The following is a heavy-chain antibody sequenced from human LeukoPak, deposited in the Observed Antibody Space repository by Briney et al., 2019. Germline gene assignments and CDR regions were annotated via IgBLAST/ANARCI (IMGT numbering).Heavy chain of an antibody. CDR3: AKDTANYGGFDY. J-gene: IGHJ4*02. CDR2: ISWNSGSI. Sequence: GGSLRLSCAASGFTVSSNYMSWVRQAPGKGLEWVSGISWNSGSIGYADSVKGRFTISRDNAKNSLYLQTNSLRAEDTALYYCAKDTANYGGFDYWGQGTLVTVSS. CDR1: GFTVSSNY. D-gene: IGHD4-23*01. V-gene: IGHV3-9*01.